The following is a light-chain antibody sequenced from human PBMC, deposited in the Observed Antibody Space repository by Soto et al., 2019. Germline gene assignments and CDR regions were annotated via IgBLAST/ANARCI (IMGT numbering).Light chain of an antibody. CDR3: LHDALFPYS. Sequence: IQMTQSPSSLSASVGDTVTFTCRASQAIRNDLGLFQQRPGKAPKLLIYGISILQTGVPSRFSGSGSGTDFTLTISGLQPEEFATYYCLHDALFPYSFGQGTRLEI. CDR2: GIS. J-gene: IGKJ2*03. V-gene: IGKV1-6*01. CDR1: QAIRND.